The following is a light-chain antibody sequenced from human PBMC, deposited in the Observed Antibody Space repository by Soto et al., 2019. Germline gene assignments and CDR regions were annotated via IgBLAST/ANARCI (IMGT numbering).Light chain of an antibody. CDR3: QQYGSSLFT. V-gene: IGKV3-20*01. J-gene: IGKJ3*01. Sequence: EIVLTQSPVTLSLSPGERATLSCRASQSVSSSYLAWHQQKPGQAPRLLIYGASIQATGTPDRFSGSGSGTDFTLTISRLEPEGFAVYYCQQYGSSLFTFGPGAKSGYQT. CDR1: QSVSSSY. CDR2: GAS.